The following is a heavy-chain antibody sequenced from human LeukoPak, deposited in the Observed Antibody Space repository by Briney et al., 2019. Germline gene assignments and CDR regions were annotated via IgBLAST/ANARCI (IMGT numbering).Heavy chain of an antibody. Sequence: GGSLRLSCAASGFTFSSYGMHWVRQAPGKGLEWVAFIRYDGSNKYYADSVKGRFTISRDNAKNSLYLQMNSLRAEDTAVYYCAREMATMAPIDYWGQGTLVTVSS. CDR1: GFTFSSYG. CDR3: AREMATMAPIDY. V-gene: IGHV3-30*02. J-gene: IGHJ4*02. D-gene: IGHD5-24*01. CDR2: IRYDGSNK.